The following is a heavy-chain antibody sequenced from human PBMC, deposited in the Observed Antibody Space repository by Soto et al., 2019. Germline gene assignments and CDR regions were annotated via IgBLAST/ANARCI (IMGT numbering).Heavy chain of an antibody. CDR3: ARGGALRLRLGELSLSYYYGMDV. D-gene: IGHD3-16*02. Sequence: RASVKVSCKASGGTFSSYAISWVRQAPGQGLEWMGGIIPIFGTANYAQKFQGRVTITADESTSTAYMELSSLRSEDTAVYYCARGGALRLRLGELSLSYYYGMDVWGQGTTVTVSS. J-gene: IGHJ6*02. CDR2: IIPIFGTA. CDR1: GGTFSSYA. V-gene: IGHV1-69*13.